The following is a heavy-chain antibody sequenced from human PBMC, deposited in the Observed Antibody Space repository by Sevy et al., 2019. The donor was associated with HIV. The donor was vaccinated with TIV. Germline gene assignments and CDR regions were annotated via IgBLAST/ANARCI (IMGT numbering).Heavy chain of an antibody. Sequence: SETLSLTCAVYGGSFSGYYWSWIRQPPGKGLEWIGEINHSGSTNYNPSLKSRVTMSVDTSKNQFSLKLSSVTAADTAVYYCAIATAAAGLYGMDVWGQGTTVTVSS. CDR2: INHSGST. J-gene: IGHJ6*02. CDR1: GGSFSGYY. V-gene: IGHV4-34*01. D-gene: IGHD6-13*01. CDR3: AIATAAAGLYGMDV.